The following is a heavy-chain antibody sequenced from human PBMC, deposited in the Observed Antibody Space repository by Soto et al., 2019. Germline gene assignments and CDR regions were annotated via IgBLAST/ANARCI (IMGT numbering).Heavy chain of an antibody. Sequence: ASVKVSCKASGYTFTSYAMHWVRQAPGQRLEWMGWINAGNGNTKYSQKFQGRVTITRDTSASTAYMELSSLRSEDTAVYYCARDLSGCSGGSCYSARFDYWGQGTLVTV. CDR2: INAGNGNT. CDR3: ARDLSGCSGGSCYSARFDY. J-gene: IGHJ4*02. CDR1: GYTFTSYA. V-gene: IGHV1-3*01. D-gene: IGHD2-15*01.